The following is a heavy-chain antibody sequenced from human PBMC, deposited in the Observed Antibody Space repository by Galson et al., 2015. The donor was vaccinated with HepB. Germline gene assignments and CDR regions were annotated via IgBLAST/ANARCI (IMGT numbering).Heavy chain of an antibody. CDR2: IIPIFGTA. D-gene: IGHD4-23*01. CDR3: ASGAAGGNLRS. Sequence: SVKVSCKASGGTFSSYAISWVRQAPGQGLEWMGGIIPIFGTANYAQKFQGRVTITADESMSTAYMELSSLRSEDTAVYYCASGAAGGNLRSWGQGTLVTVSS. J-gene: IGHJ4*02. CDR1: GGTFSSYA. V-gene: IGHV1-69*13.